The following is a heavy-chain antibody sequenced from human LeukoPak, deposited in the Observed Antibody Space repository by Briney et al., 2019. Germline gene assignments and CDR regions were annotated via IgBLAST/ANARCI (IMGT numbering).Heavy chain of an antibody. CDR2: INHSGST. Sequence: PSETLSLTCAVSGVSFSGYYWSWIRQPPGKGLEWIGEINHSGSTNYNPSLKSRVTISVDTSKNQFSLKLSSVTAADTAVYYCARGVYGYSYGLDYWGQGTLVTVSS. D-gene: IGHD5-18*01. V-gene: IGHV4-34*01. CDR3: ARGVYGYSYGLDY. J-gene: IGHJ4*02. CDR1: GVSFSGYY.